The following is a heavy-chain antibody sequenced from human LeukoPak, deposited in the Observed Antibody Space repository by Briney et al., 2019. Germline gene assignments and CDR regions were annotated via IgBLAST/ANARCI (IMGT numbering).Heavy chain of an antibody. J-gene: IGHJ4*02. CDR3: ARDYYDSSGFDY. D-gene: IGHD3-22*01. CDR1: GGSVSSSDYY. CDR2: INYSGNT. Sequence: MASETLSLTCTVSGGSVSSSDYYWGWIRQPPGKGLEWIGSINYSGNTYYNPSLKNRVTISVDTSKNQFSLKLSSVTAADTAVYYCARDYYDSSGFDYWGQGTLVTVSS. V-gene: IGHV4-39*02.